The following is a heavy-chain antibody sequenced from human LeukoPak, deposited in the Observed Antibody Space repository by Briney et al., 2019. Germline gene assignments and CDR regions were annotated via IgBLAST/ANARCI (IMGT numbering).Heavy chain of an antibody. V-gene: IGHV4-59*01. D-gene: IGHD5-18*01. CDR2: IYYSGST. CDR1: GGSISSYY. CDR3: ARVRGIQLWPRRDSQAAFDI. J-gene: IGHJ3*02. Sequence: PSETLSLTCTVSGGSISSYYWSWIRQPPGKGLEWMGHIYYSGSTNYNPSLKSRVTISVDTSKNQFSLKLSSVTAADTAVYYCARVRGIQLWPRRDSQAAFDIWGQGTMVTVSS.